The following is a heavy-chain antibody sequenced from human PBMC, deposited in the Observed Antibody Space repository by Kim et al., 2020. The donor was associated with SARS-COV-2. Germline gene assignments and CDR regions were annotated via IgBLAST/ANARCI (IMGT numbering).Heavy chain of an antibody. J-gene: IGHJ3*02. CDR3: ARGDLGAFDI. CDR1: GFTFSSYE. Sequence: GGSLRLSCAASGFTFSSYEMNWVRQAPGKGLEWVSYISSSGSTIYYADSVKGRFTISRDNAKNSRYLQMNSLRAEDTAVYYCARGDLGAFDIWGQGTMVTVSS. V-gene: IGHV3-48*03. D-gene: IGHD2-21*02. CDR2: ISSSGSTI.